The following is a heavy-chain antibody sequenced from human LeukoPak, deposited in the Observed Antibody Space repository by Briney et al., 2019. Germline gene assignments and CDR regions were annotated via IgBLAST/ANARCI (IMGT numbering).Heavy chain of an antibody. Sequence: GASVKVSCKASGYTFTGYYMHWVRQAPGQGLEWMGWINPNSGGTNYAQKFQCRVTMTRHTSISTAYMELSRLRSDDTAVYYCARVVPAARFDPWGQGTLVTVSS. V-gene: IGHV1-2*02. J-gene: IGHJ5*02. D-gene: IGHD2-2*01. CDR1: GYTFTGYY. CDR3: ARVVPAARFDP. CDR2: INPNSGGT.